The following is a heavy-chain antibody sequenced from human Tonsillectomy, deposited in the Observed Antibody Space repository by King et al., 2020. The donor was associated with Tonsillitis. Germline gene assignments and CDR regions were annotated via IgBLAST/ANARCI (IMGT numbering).Heavy chain of an antibody. D-gene: IGHD3-22*01. CDR3: AREQLTMIEGAFDI. Sequence: VQLVESGGGLIQPGGSLRLSCAASGFTVSSNYMSWVRQAPGKGLEWVSVIYSGGSTYYADSVKGQFTTSRDNSTNTLYLQMNSLRAEDTAVYYWAREQLTMIEGAFDIWGQGTMVTVSS. CDR1: GFTVSSNY. V-gene: IGHV3-53*01. J-gene: IGHJ3*02. CDR2: IYSGGST.